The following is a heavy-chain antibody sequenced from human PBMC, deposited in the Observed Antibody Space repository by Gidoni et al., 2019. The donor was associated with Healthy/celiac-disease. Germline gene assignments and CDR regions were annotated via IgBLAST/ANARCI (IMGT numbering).Heavy chain of an antibody. CDR2: ISYSGST. D-gene: IGHD2-2*02. J-gene: IGHJ4*02. V-gene: IGHV4-59*08. Sequence: QVQLPVSGPGLVKPSVTLFLTCTVAGGPISSYYWCWIRQPPGKGLEGIGYISYSGSTNYNPSLKSRVTITVDTSKNQYSLKLSSVAAADSAVYYCARYCSSTSCYTDWGQGTLVTVSS. CDR3: ARYCSSTSCYTD. CDR1: GGPISSYY.